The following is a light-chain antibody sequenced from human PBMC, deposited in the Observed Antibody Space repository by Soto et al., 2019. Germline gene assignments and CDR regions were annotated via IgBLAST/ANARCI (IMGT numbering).Light chain of an antibody. Sequence: DIQMTQSPSTLSASVGDRVTITCRASQSVRSWLAWYQQKPGRAPKFLIYDASSLESGVPSRFSGSGSGTEFTLTISSLQPDDFATYYCQQYNSYSGTFGQGTKVDI. V-gene: IGKV1-5*01. CDR3: QQYNSYSGT. J-gene: IGKJ1*01. CDR2: DAS. CDR1: QSVRSW.